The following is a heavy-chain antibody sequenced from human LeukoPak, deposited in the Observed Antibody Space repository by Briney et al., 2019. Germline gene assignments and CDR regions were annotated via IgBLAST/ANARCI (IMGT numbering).Heavy chain of an antibody. CDR1: GYSFSTHW. CDR2: INPSGGFT. J-gene: IGHJ6*03. V-gene: IGHV1-46*01. D-gene: IGHD6-19*01. CDR3: ARTPYPYSSGWSPWDYYYYMDV. Sequence: GASVKVSCKASGYSFSTHWMHWVRQAPGQGLEWMGIINPSGGFTSYAQKLQGRVTMTRDTSISTAYMELSRLRSDDTAVYYCARTPYPYSSGWSPWDYYYYMDVWGKGTTVTVSS.